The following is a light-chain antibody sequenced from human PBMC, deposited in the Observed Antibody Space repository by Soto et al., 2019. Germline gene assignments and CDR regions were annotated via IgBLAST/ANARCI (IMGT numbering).Light chain of an antibody. CDR2: GAS. CDR1: QSVSTNF. CDR3: QQYGRTSWT. Sequence: IVLTQSPGTLSLSPGEGATLSCRASQSVSTNFFAWYQQKPGKAPRLLIYGASTRATGIPDRFSGSGSGTDFTLTISRLEPEDFAVYYCQQYGRTSWTFGKGTKV. J-gene: IGKJ1*01. V-gene: IGKV3-20*01.